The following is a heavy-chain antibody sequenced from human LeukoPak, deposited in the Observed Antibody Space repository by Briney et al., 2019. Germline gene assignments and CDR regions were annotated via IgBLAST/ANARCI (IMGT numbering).Heavy chain of an antibody. CDR2: IYHSGTT. CDR1: GDSITSHNW. CDR3: ASCLFDYYYFAQ. V-gene: IGHV4-4*02. J-gene: IGHJ4*02. D-gene: IGHD2/OR15-2a*01. Sequence: SGTLSLTCAVSGDSITSHNWWSWVRQSPGKGLEWIGEIYHSGTTNYSPSLKSRVTISVDKSKNQLSLKLTSVTAADTAVYFCASCLFDYYYFAQWGQGTLATVSS.